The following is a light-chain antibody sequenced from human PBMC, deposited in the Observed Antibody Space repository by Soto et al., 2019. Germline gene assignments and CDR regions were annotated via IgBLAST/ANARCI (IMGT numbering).Light chain of an antibody. CDR2: GAS. Sequence: IVLTQSPGTLSLSPGDRATLSCRARQTVSNNYLAWCQQKPGQAPRVTMYGASRRATGIPDRFSGGGSGTDFTLTISRLEPEDFAVYYCQQRRSWPPTITFGQGARLEIK. CDR3: QQRRSWPPTIT. CDR1: QTVSNNY. J-gene: IGKJ5*01. V-gene: IGKV3D-20*02.